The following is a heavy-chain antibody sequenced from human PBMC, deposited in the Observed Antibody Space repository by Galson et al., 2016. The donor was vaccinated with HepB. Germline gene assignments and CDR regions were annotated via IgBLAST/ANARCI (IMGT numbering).Heavy chain of an antibody. D-gene: IGHD4-17*01. Sequence: SLRLSCAASGFTFSTAWMNWVRQAPGKGLEWVAGVSFDGRNTYYADSVKGRFIISRDSSKKTVYLQMNSLRSKDTAVYYCTRAAAGRTATTTLAWGQGLRVTVSS. J-gene: IGHJ5*02. CDR2: VSFDGRNT. CDR1: GFTFSTAW. CDR3: TRAAAGRTATTTLA. V-gene: IGHV3-30*03.